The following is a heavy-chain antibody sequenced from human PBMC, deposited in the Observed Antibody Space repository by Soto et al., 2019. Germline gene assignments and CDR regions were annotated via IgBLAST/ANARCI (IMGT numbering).Heavy chain of an antibody. V-gene: IGHV4-59*01. CDR1: GGSLSSYS. CDR2: IYYSGST. J-gene: IGHJ3*02. D-gene: IGHD3-9*01. Sequence: QVQLQVSGPGLVKPSETLSLTCTVSGGSLSSYSWSWILQPPAKGLEWSGHIYYSGSTHYNPSLTNRLPISVDKPKNQFSLKLSSVTAADTAVYYCARGAPHYDILNSNAFDIWGQGTMVTVSS. CDR3: ARGAPHYDILNSNAFDI.